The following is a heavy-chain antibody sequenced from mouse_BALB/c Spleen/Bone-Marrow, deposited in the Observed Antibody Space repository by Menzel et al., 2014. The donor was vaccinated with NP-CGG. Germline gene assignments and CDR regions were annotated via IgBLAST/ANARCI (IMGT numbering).Heavy chain of an antibody. CDR1: RFAFSSYD. Sequence: EVNVVESGGGLVKPGGSLKLSCAASRFAFSSYDMSWVRQTPEKRLEWVAYISSGGGNTYYPDTVKGRLTISRDNAKNTLYLQMGSLKSEDTAMYYCARHGSGYDWGQGTTLTVSS. V-gene: IGHV5-12-1*01. CDR2: ISSGGGNT. J-gene: IGHJ2*01. D-gene: IGHD3-1*01. CDR3: ARHGSGYD.